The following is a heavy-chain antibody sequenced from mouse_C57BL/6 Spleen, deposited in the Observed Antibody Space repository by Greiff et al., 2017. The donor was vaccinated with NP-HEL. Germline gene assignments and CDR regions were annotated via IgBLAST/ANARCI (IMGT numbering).Heavy chain of an antibody. V-gene: IGHV1-20*01. CDR3: ARGEGWFAY. Sequence: VQLKESGPELVKPGDSVKISCKASGYSFTGYFMNWVMQSHGKSLEWIGRINPYNGDTFYNQKFKGKATLTVDKSSSTAHMELRSLTSEDSAVYYCARGEGWFAYWGQGTLVTVSA. CDR2: INPYNGDT. CDR1: GYSFTGYF. J-gene: IGHJ3*01.